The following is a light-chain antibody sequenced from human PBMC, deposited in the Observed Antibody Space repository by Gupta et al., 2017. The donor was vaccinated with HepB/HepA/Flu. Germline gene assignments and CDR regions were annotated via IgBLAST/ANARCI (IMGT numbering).Light chain of an antibody. CDR2: RNS. V-gene: IGLV1-47*01. J-gene: IGLJ2*01. Sequence: QSVLTQPPSASATPGQRVTISCSGSSSNIGRNYVYWYQQLPGTAPKLLIYRNSQRPSGVPDRFSGSKSGTSASLAISGLQSEDEADYYCAAWDDSSVVFGGGTKLTVL. CDR1: SSNIGRNY. CDR3: AAWDDSSVV.